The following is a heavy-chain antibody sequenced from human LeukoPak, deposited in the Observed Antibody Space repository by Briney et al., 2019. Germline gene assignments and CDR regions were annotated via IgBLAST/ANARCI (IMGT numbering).Heavy chain of an antibody. D-gene: IGHD1-1*01. Sequence: GGSLRLSCAASGFTFDDYGMTWVRQVPGKGLEWIAEINWIGDTTRYGDSVKGRFTISRDNAKNSLDLQINSLRVEDTAFYYCATDPPGRTYLQDWGQGTLVTVSS. CDR2: INWIGDTT. CDR1: GFTFDDYG. V-gene: IGHV3-20*04. CDR3: ATDPPGRTYLQD. J-gene: IGHJ1*01.